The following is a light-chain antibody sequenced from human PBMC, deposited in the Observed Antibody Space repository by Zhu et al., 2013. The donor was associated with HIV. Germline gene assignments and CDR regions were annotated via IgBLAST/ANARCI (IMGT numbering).Light chain of an antibody. Sequence: AIQLTQSPSSLSASVGDRVTITCRPSQGISGALAWYQQKPGKAPRLLIFDASSLQSGVPSRFSGSGSGTDFTLTISSLQPEDFATYYCQQFNSYPTFGQGTRLEIK. V-gene: IGKV1-13*02. CDR2: DAS. CDR1: QGISGA. CDR3: QQFNSYPT. J-gene: IGKJ5*01.